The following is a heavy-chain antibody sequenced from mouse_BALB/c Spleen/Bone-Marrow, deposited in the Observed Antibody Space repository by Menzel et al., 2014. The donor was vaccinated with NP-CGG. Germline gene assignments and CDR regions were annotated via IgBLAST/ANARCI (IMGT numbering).Heavy chain of an antibody. CDR3: ARDGLLSDY. Sequence: QVQLQQSGAELVKPGASVKMSCKASGYTFXSYNMHWVKQTPGQGLEWIGAIYPGNGDTSYNQKFKGKATLTADKSSSTAYMQLSSLTSEDSAVYYCARDGLLSDYWGQGTTLTVSS. D-gene: IGHD2-3*01. J-gene: IGHJ2*01. CDR1: GYTFXSYN. V-gene: IGHV1-12*01. CDR2: IYPGNGDT.